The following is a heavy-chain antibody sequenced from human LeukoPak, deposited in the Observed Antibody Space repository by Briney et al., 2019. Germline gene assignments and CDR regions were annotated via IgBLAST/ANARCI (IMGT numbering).Heavy chain of an antibody. CDR3: TRERRGSYYAFES. CDR2: VMSGRGST. V-gene: IGHV3-11*05. D-gene: IGHD3-16*01. Sequence: PGGSLRLSCAVSGFSVSDYSISWISQSPGKGPEWTSYVMSGRGSTNYADSVKGRFTISRDNAKNSVALQLDGLRAEDTAVYFCTRERRGSYYAFESWGQGTLVTVSS. J-gene: IGHJ4*02. CDR1: GFSVSDYS.